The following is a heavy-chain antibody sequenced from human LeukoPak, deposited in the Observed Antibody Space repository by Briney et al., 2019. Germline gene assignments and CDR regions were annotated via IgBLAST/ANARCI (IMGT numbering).Heavy chain of an antibody. CDR2: IYYSGST. CDR3: ARMFSSSWYHTYYYYYGMDV. V-gene: IGHV4-31*03. J-gene: IGHJ6*02. Sequence: SETLSLTCTVSGGSISSGGYYWSWIRQHPGKGLEWIGYIYYSGSTYYNPSLKSRVTISVDTSKNQFSLKLSSVTAADTAVYYCARMFSSSWYHTYYYYYGMDVWGQGTTVTVS. D-gene: IGHD6-13*01. CDR1: GGSISSGGYY.